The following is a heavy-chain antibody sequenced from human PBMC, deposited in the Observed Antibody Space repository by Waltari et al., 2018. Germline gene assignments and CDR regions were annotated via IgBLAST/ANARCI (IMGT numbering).Heavy chain of an antibody. J-gene: IGHJ3*01. CDR1: AFTITNYY. CDR3: ATGLEDSDSASRPFDV. D-gene: IGHD1-26*01. V-gene: IGHV1-69-2*01. CDR2: VEPEDGEA. Sequence: VLLLQSGAAVKKPGTTVKISCKVSAFTITNYYIHWVQQAPGKGLHWMGLVEPEDGEAIYSENSQGRVTMTADTSTDTVYMQLSSLTSDDTAIYYCATGLEDSDSASRPFDVWGQGTMVTVS.